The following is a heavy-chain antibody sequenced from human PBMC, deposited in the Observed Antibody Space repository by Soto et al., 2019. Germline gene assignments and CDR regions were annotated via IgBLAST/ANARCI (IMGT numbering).Heavy chain of an antibody. Sequence: ASVKVSCKASGYTFTSYGISWVRQAPGQGLEWMGWISAYNGNTNHAQKLQGRVTMTTDTSTSTAYMELRSLRSDDTAVYYCARAPYSSGRAYKWFDPCGQGTLVALCS. CDR3: ARAPYSSGRAYKWFDP. J-gene: IGHJ5*02. CDR1: GYTFTSYG. V-gene: IGHV1-18*01. CDR2: ISAYNGNT. D-gene: IGHD6-19*01.